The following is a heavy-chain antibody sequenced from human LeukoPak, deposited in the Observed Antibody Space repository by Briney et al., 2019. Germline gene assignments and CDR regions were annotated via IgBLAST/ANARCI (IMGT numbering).Heavy chain of an antibody. CDR1: GFTFSNYA. CDR2: ISYDGSIK. Sequence: GRSLRPSCAASGFTFSNYAMYWVRQAPGKGLEWVAVISYDGSIKYYADSVKGRFTISRDNAKNSLYLQMNSLRAEDTAVYYCARWDIVVVPAAHYGMDVWGQGTTVTVSS. D-gene: IGHD2-2*01. V-gene: IGHV3-30*03. J-gene: IGHJ6*02. CDR3: ARWDIVVVPAAHYGMDV.